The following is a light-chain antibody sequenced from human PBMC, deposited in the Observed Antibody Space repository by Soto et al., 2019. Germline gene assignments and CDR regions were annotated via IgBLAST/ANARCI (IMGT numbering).Light chain of an antibody. CDR2: GTT. V-gene: IGLV1-40*01. CDR3: QSDDSSLSGCGV. CDR1: SSNIGADYD. J-gene: IGLJ3*02. Sequence: QSVLTQPPSVSGAPGQTVTISCTGSSSNIGADYDVHWYQHLPGAAPKLLIYGTTNRPSGVPDRFSGSKSGSSASLAITGLQADEQADYYSQSDDSSLSGCGVFGGGTKLTVL.